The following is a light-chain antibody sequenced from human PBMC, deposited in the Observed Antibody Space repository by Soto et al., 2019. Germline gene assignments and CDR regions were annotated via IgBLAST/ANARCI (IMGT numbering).Light chain of an antibody. CDR1: QSITTY. J-gene: IGKJ4*01. CDR3: QQRSNWPPLT. CDR2: GAS. V-gene: IGKV1-39*01. Sequence: DIQMTQSPSSLSASVGDRVTITCRASQSITTYLNWYQQKPEKAPELLIYGASSLQSGVPSRFSGSGSGADFTLTISSLQPEDFAVYYCQQRSNWPPLTFGGGTKVEIK.